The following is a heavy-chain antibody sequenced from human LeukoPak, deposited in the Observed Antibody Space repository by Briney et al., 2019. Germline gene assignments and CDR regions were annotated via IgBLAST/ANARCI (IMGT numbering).Heavy chain of an antibody. V-gene: IGHV4-59*01. CDR1: GGSISSYY. D-gene: IGHD7-27*01. J-gene: IGHJ6*03. CDR2: IYYSGST. CDR3: ARGTGEPYIYYMDV. Sequence: TPSETLSPTCTVSGGSISSYYWSWIRQPPGKGLEWIGYIYYSGSTNYNPSLKSRVTISVDTSKNQFSLKLSSVTAADTAVYYCARGTGEPYIYYMDVWGKGTTVTISS.